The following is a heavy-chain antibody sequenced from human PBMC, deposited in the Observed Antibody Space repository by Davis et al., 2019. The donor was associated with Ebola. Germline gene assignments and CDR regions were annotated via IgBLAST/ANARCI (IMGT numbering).Heavy chain of an antibody. D-gene: IGHD3-10*01. Sequence: PSETLSLTCTVSGGSISSYYWSWIRQPPGKGLEWIGYIYYSGSTNYNPSLKSRVTISVDTSKNQFSLKLSSVTAADTAVYYCARQSWGYYGSGSYSWFDPWGQGTLVTVSS. CDR1: GGSISSYY. J-gene: IGHJ5*02. CDR2: IYYSGST. CDR3: ARQSWGYYGSGSYSWFDP. V-gene: IGHV4-59*01.